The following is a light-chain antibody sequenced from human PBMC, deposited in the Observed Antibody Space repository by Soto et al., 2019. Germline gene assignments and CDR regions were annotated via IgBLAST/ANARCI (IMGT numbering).Light chain of an antibody. CDR2: GAS. CDR1: QSVSSGY. Sequence: EIVLTQSPGTLSLSPGERATLSCRASQSVSSGYLAWYQQKPGQAPRLLIYGASSRATGIPDRFSGSGSGTDFTLTISRLEPEDFAVYYCQQYGSSHFGGGTKVEIK. V-gene: IGKV3-20*01. J-gene: IGKJ4*01. CDR3: QQYGSSH.